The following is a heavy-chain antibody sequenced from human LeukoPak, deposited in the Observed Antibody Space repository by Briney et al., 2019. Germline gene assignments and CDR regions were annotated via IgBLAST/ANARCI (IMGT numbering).Heavy chain of an antibody. J-gene: IGHJ3*02. D-gene: IGHD4-23*01. CDR3: AKSPYGGNWRSAFDI. V-gene: IGHV3-23*01. CDR1: GFTFSTFG. CDR2: ISGSGGST. Sequence: GGSLRLSCVASGFTFSTFGMNWVRQAPGKGLEWVSAISGSGGSTYYADSVKGRFTISRDNSKNTLYLQMNSLRAEDTAVYYCAKSPYGGNWRSAFDIWGQGTMVTVSS.